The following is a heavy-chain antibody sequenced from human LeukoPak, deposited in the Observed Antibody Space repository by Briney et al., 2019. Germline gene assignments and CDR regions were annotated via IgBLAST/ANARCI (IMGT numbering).Heavy chain of an antibody. V-gene: IGHV4-59*02. CDR3: ARDLSVNAFDI. D-gene: IGHD2/OR15-2a*01. CDR2: MHGSGSP. Sequence: KTSETLTLTCTVSGASVRSDRWNWIRQPPGKGLEWIAYMHGSGSPNYNPSLASRLTLSVDATENLLSLKLTSVTAADTAVYFCARDLSVNAFDIWGQGTLVTVSS. CDR1: GASVRSDR. J-gene: IGHJ3*02.